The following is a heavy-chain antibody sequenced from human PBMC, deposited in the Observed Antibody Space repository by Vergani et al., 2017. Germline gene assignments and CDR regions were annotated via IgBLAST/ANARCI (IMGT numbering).Heavy chain of an antibody. CDR2: INSKTDGGTT. D-gene: IGHD2-15*01. CDR3: TTDAVVVVAAADAFDI. J-gene: IGHJ3*02. CDR1: GFTFSNAW. V-gene: IGHV3-15*01. Sequence: EVQLVESGGGLVKPGGSLRLSCAASGFTFSNAWMSWVRQAPGKGLEWVGRINSKTDGGTTDYAAPVKGRFTISRDDSKNTLYLQMNSLKTEDTAVYYCTTDAVVVVAAADAFDIWGQGTMVTVSS.